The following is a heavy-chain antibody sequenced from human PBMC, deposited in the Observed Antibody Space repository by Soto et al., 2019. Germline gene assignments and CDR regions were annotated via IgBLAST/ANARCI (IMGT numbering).Heavy chain of an antibody. J-gene: IGHJ4*02. CDR1: GFTFSSYA. V-gene: IGHV3-23*01. Sequence: GGSLRLSCAASGFTFSSYAVSWVRQAPGKGPEWILSISGSGSTIYYADSVKGRFTISRDNSKNTLYLQMSSLRAEDTAVYYCAKVFYYYDSSGYYYFDYWGQGTLVTVSS. CDR2: ISGSGSTI. CDR3: AKVFYYYDSSGYYYFDY. D-gene: IGHD3-22*01.